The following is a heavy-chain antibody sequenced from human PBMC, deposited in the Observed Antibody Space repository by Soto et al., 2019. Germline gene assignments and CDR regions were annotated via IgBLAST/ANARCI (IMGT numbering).Heavy chain of an antibody. V-gene: IGHV3-21*04. D-gene: IGHD2-21*01. CDR1: GFTFSSYS. J-gene: IGHJ6*03. CDR3: AKDIGDIVVVADYYYVNV. CDR2: ISSSSSYI. Sequence: GGSLRLSCAASGFTFSSYSMNWVRQAPGKGLEWVSSISSSSSYIYYADSVKGRFTISRDNAKNSLYLQMNSLRVEDTAVYYCAKDIGDIVVVADYYYVNVWGKGTTVTVSS.